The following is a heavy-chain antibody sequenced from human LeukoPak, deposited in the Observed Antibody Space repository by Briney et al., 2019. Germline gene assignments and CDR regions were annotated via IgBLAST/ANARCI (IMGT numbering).Heavy chain of an antibody. V-gene: IGHV6-1*01. Sequence: SQTFSLTCGISGDSVSSNSAAWNWIRQSPSRGLEWLGRTYYRSKWFINYAPSVKSRVIINPDTPKNQVSLQLNSVTPEDTAVYYCTRSDCSSGRCPGFDNWGQGTLVTVSS. CDR1: GDSVSSNSAA. CDR3: TRSDCSSGRCPGFDN. CDR2: TYYRSKWFI. D-gene: IGHD6-19*01. J-gene: IGHJ4*02.